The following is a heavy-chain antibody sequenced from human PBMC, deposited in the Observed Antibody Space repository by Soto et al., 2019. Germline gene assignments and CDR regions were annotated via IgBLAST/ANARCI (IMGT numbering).Heavy chain of an antibody. Sequence: SGPTLVNPTQSLTLTCSFSGFSLSTTEVAVGWIRQPPGKALEWLALIYWAGDKRYSPSLKSSLTITKDTAKNQVVLTMTNVHPEDTVFYFCARDACTGGSSYSFDSWGQGTLVTVSS. V-gene: IGHV2-5*02. CDR3: ARDACTGGSSYSFDS. D-gene: IGHD2-15*01. CDR1: GFSLSTTEVA. CDR2: IYWAGDK. J-gene: IGHJ4*02.